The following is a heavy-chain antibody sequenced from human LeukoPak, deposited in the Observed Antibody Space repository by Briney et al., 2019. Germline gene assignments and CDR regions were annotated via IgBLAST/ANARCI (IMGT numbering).Heavy chain of an antibody. J-gene: IGHJ5*02. CDR2: INHSGST. V-gene: IGHV4-34*01. Sequence: KPLETLSLTCAVYGGSFSGYYWSWIRQPPGEGLEWIGEINHSGSTNYNPSLKSRVTISVDTSKNQFSLKLSSVTAADTAVYYCARYGFDPWGQGTLVTVSS. CDR3: ARYGFDP. CDR1: GGSFSGYY.